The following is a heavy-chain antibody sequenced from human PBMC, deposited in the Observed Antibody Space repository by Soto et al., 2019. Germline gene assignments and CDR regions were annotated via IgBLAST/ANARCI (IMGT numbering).Heavy chain of an antibody. CDR1: GFTFSTYS. J-gene: IGHJ4*02. CDR2: ISSSSSYI. D-gene: IGHD5-18*01. CDR3: ARDRSSGYERSGFDY. Sequence: PVGSLRLSWAASGFTFSTYSMNWVRQAPGKGLEWVSSISSSSSYIYYADSVKGRFTISRDNAKNSLYLQMNSLRAEDTAVYYCARDRSSGYERSGFDYWGQGTLVTVSS. V-gene: IGHV3-21*01.